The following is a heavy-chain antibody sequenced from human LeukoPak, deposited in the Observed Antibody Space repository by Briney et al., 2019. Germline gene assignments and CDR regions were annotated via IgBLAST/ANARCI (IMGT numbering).Heavy chain of an antibody. Sequence: GGSLRLSCAASGFTFSIAWMSWVRQAPGKGLEWVGRIKSKIDGGTTEYAAPVKGRFTISRDDSKNTVYLQMNSLQTEDTAVYYCTTDRRYCSGGTCYYDRNYWGQGTLVTVSS. D-gene: IGHD2-15*01. CDR1: GFTFSIAW. J-gene: IGHJ4*02. CDR3: TTDRRYCSGGTCYYDRNY. CDR2: IKSKIDGGTT. V-gene: IGHV3-15*01.